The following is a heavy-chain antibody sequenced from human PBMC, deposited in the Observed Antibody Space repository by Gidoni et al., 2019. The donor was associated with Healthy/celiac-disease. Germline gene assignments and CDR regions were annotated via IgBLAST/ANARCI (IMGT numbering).Heavy chain of an antibody. CDR2: IYWDDDT. J-gene: IGHJ4*02. CDR1: AFSLSTSGVG. D-gene: IGHD4-17*01. Sequence: QIPLKESGPTLVKPPQPLPLTCPFSAFSLSTSGVGVGWIRQPPGKALEWLALIYWDDDTRYSASLKSRLTITKDTSKNQVDLTMTNMDPVDTATYYCARMTTEGHHFDYWGQGTLVTVSS. CDR3: ARMTTEGHHFDY. V-gene: IGHV2-5*02.